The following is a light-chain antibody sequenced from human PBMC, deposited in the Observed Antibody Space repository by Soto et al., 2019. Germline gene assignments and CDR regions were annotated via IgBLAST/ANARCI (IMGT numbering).Light chain of an antibody. CDR2: EVT. J-gene: IGLJ1*01. CDR3: ISYTGSSTSYV. V-gene: IGLV1-40*01. Sequence: QSVLTQPPSVSGAPGQRVTISCTGSSSNIGAGYDVHWYQQFPGKTPKLIIYEVTYRPSGVSHRFSASKSGNTASLTISGLQAEDEADYYCISYTGSSTSYVFGTGTKVTVL. CDR1: SSNIGAGYD.